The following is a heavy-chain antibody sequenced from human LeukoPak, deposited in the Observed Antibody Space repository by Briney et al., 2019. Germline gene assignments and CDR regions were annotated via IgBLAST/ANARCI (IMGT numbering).Heavy chain of an antibody. V-gene: IGHV1-8*01. D-gene: IGHD3-10*01. CDR1: GYTFNSYD. Sequence: GASVKVSCKASGYTFNSYDINWVRQATGQGLEWTGWLNPNSGNRGYAQKFQGRVTMTRNTSISTAYMELSSLRSEDTAVYYCARGRYYYGSGTTFDYWGQGTLVTVSS. J-gene: IGHJ4*02. CDR2: LNPNSGNR. CDR3: ARGRYYYGSGTTFDY.